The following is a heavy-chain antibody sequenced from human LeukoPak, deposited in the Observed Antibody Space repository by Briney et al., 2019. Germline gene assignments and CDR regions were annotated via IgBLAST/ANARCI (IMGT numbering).Heavy chain of an antibody. CDR3: TRPGGYDILTGYRMDV. V-gene: IGHV3-73*01. CDR2: IRSKANSYAT. Sequence: GGSLRLSCAASGFTFSGSAMHWVRQASGKGLEWVGRIRSKANSYATAYAASVKGRFTISRDDSKTTAYLQMNSLETEDTAVYYCTRPGGYDILTGYRMDVWGKGTTVTVSS. J-gene: IGHJ6*04. CDR1: GFTFSGSA. D-gene: IGHD3-9*01.